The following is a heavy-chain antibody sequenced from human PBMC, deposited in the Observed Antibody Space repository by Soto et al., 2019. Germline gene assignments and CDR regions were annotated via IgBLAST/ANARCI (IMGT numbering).Heavy chain of an antibody. J-gene: IGHJ4*02. CDR2: VFHTGTT. Sequence: QVQLQESGPGLVKPSGTLSLTCAVSGDSVSSLYYWCWVRQPPGKGLEWIGEVFHTGTTSYIPSLRSRVTISMDKSINQFSLDLSSVTAADTAVYYCARSAGWYAVHSWGPGTLVIVSS. V-gene: IGHV4-4*02. CDR3: ARSAGWYAVHS. CDR1: GDSVSSLYY. D-gene: IGHD6-19*01.